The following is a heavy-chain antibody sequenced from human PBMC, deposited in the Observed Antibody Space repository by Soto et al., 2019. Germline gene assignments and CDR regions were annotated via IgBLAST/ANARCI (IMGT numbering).Heavy chain of an antibody. CDR3: ARGVVELAAAGYYYYMDV. Sequence: ASVKVSCKASGYTFTSYDINWVRQATGQGLEWMGWMNPNSGNTGYAQKFQGRVTMTRNTSISTAYMELSSLRSEDTAVYYCARGVVELAAAGYYYYMDVWGKGTTVTVSS. CDR2: MNPNSGNT. J-gene: IGHJ6*03. D-gene: IGHD6-13*01. CDR1: GYTFTSYD. V-gene: IGHV1-8*01.